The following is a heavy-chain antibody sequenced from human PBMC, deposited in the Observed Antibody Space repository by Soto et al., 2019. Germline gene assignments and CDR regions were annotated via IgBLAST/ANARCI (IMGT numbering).Heavy chain of an antibody. Sequence: GGSLRLSCAASGFTFDDYAMHWVRQAPGKGLEWVSGISWNSGSIGYADSVKGRFTISRDNAKNSLYLQMNSLRAEDTALYYCAKEQTYSSGWYNYFDYWGQGTLVTVAS. V-gene: IGHV3-9*01. D-gene: IGHD6-19*01. CDR1: GFTFDDYA. J-gene: IGHJ4*02. CDR3: AKEQTYSSGWYNYFDY. CDR2: ISWNSGSI.